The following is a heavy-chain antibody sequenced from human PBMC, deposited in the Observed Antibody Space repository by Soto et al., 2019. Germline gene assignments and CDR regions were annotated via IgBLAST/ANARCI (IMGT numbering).Heavy chain of an antibody. Sequence: ASVKVSCKASGYTFTSYGISWVRQAPGQGLEWMGWISAYNGNTNYAQELQGRVTMTTDTSTSTAYMELRSLRSDDTAVYYCARVEWIQLWFVGNWFDPWGQGTLVTVSS. CDR3: ARVEWIQLWFVGNWFDP. CDR2: ISAYNGNT. D-gene: IGHD5-18*01. CDR1: GYTFTSYG. V-gene: IGHV1-18*01. J-gene: IGHJ5*02.